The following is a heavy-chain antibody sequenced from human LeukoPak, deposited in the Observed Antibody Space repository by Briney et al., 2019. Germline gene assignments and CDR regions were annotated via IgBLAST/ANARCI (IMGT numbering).Heavy chain of an antibody. CDR1: GGSISSYY. V-gene: IGHV4-59*01. Sequence: SETLSLTCTVSGGSISSYYWSWIRQPPGKGLEWIGYIYYSGSTNYNPSLKSRVTISVDTSKNQFSLKLSSVTAADTAVYYCARVPPRWGGSYPTDWYFDLWGRGTLVTVSS. J-gene: IGHJ2*01. CDR3: ARVPPRWGGSYPTDWYFDL. CDR2: IYYSGST. D-gene: IGHD1-26*01.